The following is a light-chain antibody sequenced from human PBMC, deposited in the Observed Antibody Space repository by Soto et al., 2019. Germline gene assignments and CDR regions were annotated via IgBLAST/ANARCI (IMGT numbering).Light chain of an antibody. CDR1: HIGGES. CDR2: YDN. CDR3: QVWDSRTDHPGVV. J-gene: IGLJ3*02. V-gene: IGLV3-21*04. Sequence: SYELTQPPSVSVAPGKTARLTCGGHHIGGESVHWYQQKPGQAPVLVIYYDNDRPSGIPERFSGSNSGNTATLTISRVEAGDEADYYCQVWDSRTDHPGVVFGGGTKLTVL.